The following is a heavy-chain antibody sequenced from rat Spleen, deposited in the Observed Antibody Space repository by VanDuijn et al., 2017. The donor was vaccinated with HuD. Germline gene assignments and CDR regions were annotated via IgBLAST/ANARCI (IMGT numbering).Heavy chain of an antibody. CDR1: GFTFSSFA. J-gene: IGHJ2*01. V-gene: IGHV5-25*01. D-gene: IGHD1-11*01. Sequence: EVQLVESGGGLVQPGRSLKLSCAASGFTFSSFAMAWVRQAPKKGLEWVATITSGGSNTYYPDSVKGRFTISRDNAKSTLYLQMDSLRSEDTATYYCAKEPGRYEGYSEADYWGQGVMVTVSS. CDR2: ITSGGSNT. CDR3: AKEPGRYEGYSEADY.